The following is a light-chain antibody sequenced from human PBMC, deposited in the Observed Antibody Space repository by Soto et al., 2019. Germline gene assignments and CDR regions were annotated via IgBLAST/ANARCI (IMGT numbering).Light chain of an antibody. CDR2: GAS. V-gene: IGKV3-20*01. Sequence: EIVLTQSPGTLSLSPGERATLSCRASQSVSSIYLAWYQQKPGQAPRLLIYGASSRATGIPDRFSGSGSGTDFTLTISRLEPADFAVYYCQQYGRSPPTFGQGTKVEIK. J-gene: IGKJ1*01. CDR3: QQYGRSPPT. CDR1: QSVSSIY.